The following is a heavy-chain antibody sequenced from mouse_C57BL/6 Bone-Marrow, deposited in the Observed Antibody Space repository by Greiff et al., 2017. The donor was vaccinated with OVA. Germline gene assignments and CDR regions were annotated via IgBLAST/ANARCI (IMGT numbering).Heavy chain of an antibody. CDR1: GFNIKDDY. CDR2: IDPENGDT. CDR3: TSYGNFDY. J-gene: IGHJ2*01. D-gene: IGHD2-1*01. Sequence: VQLKQSGAELVRPGASVKLSCTASGFNIKDDYMHWVKQRPEQGLEWIGWIDPENGDTEYASKFQGKATITADTSSNTAYLQLSSLTSEDTAIYYCTSYGNFDYWGQGTTLTVSP. V-gene: IGHV14-4*01.